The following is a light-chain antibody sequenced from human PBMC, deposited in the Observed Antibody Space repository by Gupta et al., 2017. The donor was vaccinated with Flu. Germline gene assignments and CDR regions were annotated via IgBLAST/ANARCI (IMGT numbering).Light chain of an antibody. CDR3: QQQNSYRLT. J-gene: IGKJ4*01. CDR2: GAS. V-gene: IGKV1-9*01. Sequence: PTFLSASVGDRVTICCRARQGIRSYLGWYQQNAGDAPKLLINGASTAKSRVPSRLSGSGSGTDFTLTISLLHPEDFANYCCQQQNSYRLTFGGGTKVEIK. CDR1: QGIRSY.